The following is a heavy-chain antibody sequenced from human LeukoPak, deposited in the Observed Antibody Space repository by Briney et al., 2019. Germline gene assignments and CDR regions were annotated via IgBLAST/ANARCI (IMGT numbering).Heavy chain of an antibody. CDR3: ARVRFLEWLLSGYFDY. Sequence: PGGSLRLSCAASGFTFSDYYMSWIRQAPGKGLEWVSYISSSGSTIYYADSVKGRFTISRDNAKNSLYLQMNSLRAEDTAVYYCARVRFLEWLLSGYFDYWGQGTLVTVSS. J-gene: IGHJ4*02. D-gene: IGHD3-3*01. CDR1: GFTFSDYY. CDR2: ISSSGSTI. V-gene: IGHV3-11*01.